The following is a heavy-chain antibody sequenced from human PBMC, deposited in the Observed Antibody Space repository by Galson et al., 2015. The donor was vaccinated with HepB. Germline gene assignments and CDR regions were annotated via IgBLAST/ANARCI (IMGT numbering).Heavy chain of an antibody. V-gene: IGHV6-1*01. CDR3: ARSSVDSWNYMSVFDY. Sequence: CAISGDSVSSNSVAWNWIRQSPSRGLEWLGRTYYKSKWFNDYAVSVKSRISINPDTSKNQFSLQLNSVTPEDTAVYYCARSSVDSWNYMSVFDYWGQGTLVPVSS. J-gene: IGHJ4*02. CDR2: TYYKSKWFN. CDR1: GDSVSSNSVA. D-gene: IGHD1-7*01.